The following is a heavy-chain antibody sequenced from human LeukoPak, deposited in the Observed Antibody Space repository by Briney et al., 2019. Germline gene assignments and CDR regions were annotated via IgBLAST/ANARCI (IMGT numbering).Heavy chain of an antibody. J-gene: IGHJ5*02. V-gene: IGHV4-59*01. D-gene: IGHD6-13*01. Sequence: PSETLSLTCTVSGGSISSYYWSWIRQPPGKGLEWIGYIYYSGSTNYNLSLKSRVTISVDTSKNQFSLKLSSVTAADTAVYYCARAPGIAAAGTGWFDPWGQGTLVTVSS. CDR2: IYYSGST. CDR1: GGSISSYY. CDR3: ARAPGIAAAGTGWFDP.